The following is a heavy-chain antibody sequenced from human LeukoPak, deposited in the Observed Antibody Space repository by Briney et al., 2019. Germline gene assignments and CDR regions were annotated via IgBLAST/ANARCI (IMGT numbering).Heavy chain of an antibody. CDR1: GFTFSSYA. J-gene: IGHJ4*02. D-gene: IGHD3-22*01. CDR2: ISSSGSTI. CDR3: ARRYYYDSGGYYYLDYFDY. V-gene: IGHV3-48*01. Sequence: GGSLRLSCGASGFTFSSYAMTWARQAPGKGLEWVSYISSSGSTIYYADSVKGRFTISRDNSKKTLYLQMNSLRAEDTAVYYCARRYYYDSGGYYYLDYFDYWGQGTLVTVSS.